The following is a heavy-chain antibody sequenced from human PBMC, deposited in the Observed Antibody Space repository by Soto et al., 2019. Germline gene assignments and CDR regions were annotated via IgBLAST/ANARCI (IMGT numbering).Heavy chain of an antibody. D-gene: IGHD3-3*02. J-gene: IGHJ6*02. CDR3: ARDHRYCTDFNCISGYYVMDV. V-gene: IGHV3-30-3*01. CDR2: ISFDGTNT. Sequence: QVKLVESGGGVVQHGKSLRLSCEASGFTFETYAMHWVRQAPGKGLEWVADISFDGTNTYYADSVKGSFTFSRDNSTNTLYLQLNSLRPEATAAYYCARDHRYCTDFNCISGYYVMDVCGQGTTVTASS. CDR1: GFTFETYA.